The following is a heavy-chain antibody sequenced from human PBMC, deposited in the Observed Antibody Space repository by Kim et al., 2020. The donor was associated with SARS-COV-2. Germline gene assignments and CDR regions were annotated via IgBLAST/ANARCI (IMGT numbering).Heavy chain of an antibody. Sequence: GGSLRLSCATFGFTFSTYAMHWVRQAPGKGLEYVALISYDGSKTYYGDSAKGRFTISRDNSKNTLSLQMNSLRAEDTAVYYCAKDQAHYDILTGLDYWG. D-gene: IGHD3-9*01. CDR1: GFTFSTYA. J-gene: IGHJ4*01. V-gene: IGHV3-30*18. CDR3: AKDQAHYDILTGLDY. CDR2: ISYDGSKT.